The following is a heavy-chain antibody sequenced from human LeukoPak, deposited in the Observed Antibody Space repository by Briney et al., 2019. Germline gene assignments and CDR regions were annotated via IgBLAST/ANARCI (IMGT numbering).Heavy chain of an antibody. CDR3: ARWAATGDFDY. J-gene: IGHJ4*02. Sequence: PGGSLRLSCAASGFTFSSYWMHWVRHAPGKGLVWVSRINSDGSSTSYADSVKGRFTISRDNAKNTVYLQMNSLRAEDTAVYYCARWAATGDFDYWGQGTLVTVPS. CDR2: INSDGSST. D-gene: IGHD6-13*01. V-gene: IGHV3-74*01. CDR1: GFTFSSYW.